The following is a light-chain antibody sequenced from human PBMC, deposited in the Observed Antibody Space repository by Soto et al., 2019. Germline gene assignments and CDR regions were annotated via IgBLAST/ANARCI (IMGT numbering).Light chain of an antibody. Sequence: DIQMTQTHSVLSASVGDRVTITCGSSQSIGKHLNWYQQKPGKAPKFLIYGASTLQSGVPSRFTGSGSGTDFTLTVDSLQAEDFATYYCQQGYSSPATFGQGTLLEI. CDR3: QQGYSSPAT. J-gene: IGKJ5*01. V-gene: IGKV1-39*01. CDR1: QSIGKH. CDR2: GAS.